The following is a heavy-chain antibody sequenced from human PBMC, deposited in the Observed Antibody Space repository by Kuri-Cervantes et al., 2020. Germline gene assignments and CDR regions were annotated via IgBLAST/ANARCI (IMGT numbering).Heavy chain of an antibody. CDR2: ISGSGGST. CDR1: GGTFSSYA. J-gene: IGHJ4*02. D-gene: IGHD1-26*01. CDR3: AVHSGSYYYFDY. Sequence: SCKASGGTFSSYAMSWVRQAPGKGLEWVSAISGSGGSTYYADSVKGRFTISRDNSKNTLYLQMNSLRAEDTAVYYCAVHSGSYYYFDYWGQGTLVTVSS. V-gene: IGHV3-23*01.